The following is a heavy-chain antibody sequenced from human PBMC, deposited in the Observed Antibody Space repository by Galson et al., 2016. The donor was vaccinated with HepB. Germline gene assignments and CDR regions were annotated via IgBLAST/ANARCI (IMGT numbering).Heavy chain of an antibody. CDR1: GASTSSSTDY. Sequence: SETLSLTCNVSGASTSSSTDYWGWIRQPPGKGLEWIGSIYYSGSSYYNPSLRSRLTISVDASKNQFSLKLTSVTAPDTAIFYCARHIHRRYFDWSTPYWFDSWGPGILVTVSS. CDR3: ARHIHRRYFDWSTPYWFDS. CDR2: IYYSGSS. V-gene: IGHV4-39*01. D-gene: IGHD3-9*01. J-gene: IGHJ5*01.